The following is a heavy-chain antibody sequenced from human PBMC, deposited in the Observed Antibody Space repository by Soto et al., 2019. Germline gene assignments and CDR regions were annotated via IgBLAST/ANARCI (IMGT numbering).Heavy chain of an antibody. Sequence: GGSLRLSCAASGFTFDDYTMHWVRQAPGKGLEWVSLISWDGGSTYYADSVKGRFTISRDNSKNSLYLQMNSLRTEDTAFYYCAKDIASSGWYSLDYWGQGTLVTVSS. V-gene: IGHV3-43*01. CDR2: ISWDGGST. CDR1: GFTFDDYT. J-gene: IGHJ4*02. D-gene: IGHD6-19*01. CDR3: AKDIASSGWYSLDY.